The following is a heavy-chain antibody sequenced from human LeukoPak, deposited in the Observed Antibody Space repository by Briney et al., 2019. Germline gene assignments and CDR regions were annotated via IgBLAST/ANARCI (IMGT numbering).Heavy chain of an antibody. D-gene: IGHD1-1*01. CDR1: GYTFTSYG. CDR3: ATTEREATRGDY. Sequence: ASVKVSCKASGYTFTSYGISWVRQAPGQGLEWMGWISAYNGNTNYAQKLQGRVTMTTDTSTSTAYMELRSLRSDDTAVYYCATTEREATRGDYWGQGTLVTVSS. J-gene: IGHJ4*02. CDR2: ISAYNGNT. V-gene: IGHV1-18*01.